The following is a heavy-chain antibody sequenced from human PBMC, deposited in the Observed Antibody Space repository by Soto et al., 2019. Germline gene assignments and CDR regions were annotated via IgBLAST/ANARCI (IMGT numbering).Heavy chain of an antibody. CDR3: ARLPNRYCTNGVCFDY. Sequence: ASVKVSCKASGYTFTSYYMHWVRQAPGQGLEWMGIINPSGGSTSYAQKFQGRVTMTRDTSTSTVYMELSSPRSEDTAVYYCARLPNRYCTNGVCFDYWGQGTLVTVSS. CDR1: GYTFTSYY. J-gene: IGHJ4*02. D-gene: IGHD2-8*01. V-gene: IGHV1-46*03. CDR2: INPSGGST.